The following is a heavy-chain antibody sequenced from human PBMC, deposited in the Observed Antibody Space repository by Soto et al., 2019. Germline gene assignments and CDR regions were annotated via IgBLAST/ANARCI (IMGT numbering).Heavy chain of an antibody. D-gene: IGHD3-10*01. Sequence: PGGSLRLSCAASGFTFSSYGMHWVRQAPGKGLEWVAVIWYDGSNKYYADSVKGRFTISRDNSKNTLYLQMNSLRAEDTAVYYCTKDQSRNLNHGDYYYYGMDLWGQGTTVTVSS. CDR1: GFTFSSYG. CDR3: TKDQSRNLNHGDYYYYGMDL. J-gene: IGHJ6*02. CDR2: IWYDGSNK. V-gene: IGHV3-33*06.